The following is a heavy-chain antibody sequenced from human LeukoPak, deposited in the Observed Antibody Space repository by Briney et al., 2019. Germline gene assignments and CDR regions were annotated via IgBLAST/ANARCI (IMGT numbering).Heavy chain of an antibody. CDR3: ARCTTGKTFGSLREIKKSREIDY. D-gene: IGHD1-1*01. J-gene: IGHJ4*02. CDR2: ISSSSSYI. V-gene: IGHV3-21*01. CDR1: GFTFSSYS. Sequence: PGGSLRLSCAASGFTFSSYSMNWVRQAPGKGLEWVSSISSSSSYIHYADSVRGRFTISRDNAKNSLFLQMNSLKGEDTAVYYCARCTTGKTFGSLREIKKSREIDYWGQGTLVTVSS.